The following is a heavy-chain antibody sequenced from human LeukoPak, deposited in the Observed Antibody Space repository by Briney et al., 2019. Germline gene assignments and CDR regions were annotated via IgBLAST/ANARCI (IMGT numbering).Heavy chain of an antibody. J-gene: IGHJ4*02. CDR1: GFTVSSNY. D-gene: IGHD3-10*01. V-gene: IGHV3-53*01. Sequence: GGSLRLSCAASGFTVSSNYMSWVRQAPGKGLEWVSVIYSGGSTYYADSVKGRFTISRDNSKNTLYLQMNSLRAEDTAVYYCARLNYGSGSYLDYWGQGTLVTVSS. CDR2: IYSGGST. CDR3: ARLNYGSGSYLDY.